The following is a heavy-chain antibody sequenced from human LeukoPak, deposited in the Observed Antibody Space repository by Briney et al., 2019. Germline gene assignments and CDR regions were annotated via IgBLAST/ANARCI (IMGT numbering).Heavy chain of an antibody. Sequence: PSQTLSLTCTVSGGSISSGGYYWSWIRQHPGTGLEWIGYIYYSGSTYYNPSLKSRVTISVDTSKNQFSLKLSSVTAADTAVYYCARSSTYYYDSSGYYQGYFDYWGQGTLVTVSS. V-gene: IGHV4-31*03. CDR3: ARSSTYYYDSSGYYQGYFDY. CDR2: IYYSGST. D-gene: IGHD3-22*01. J-gene: IGHJ4*02. CDR1: GGSISSGGYY.